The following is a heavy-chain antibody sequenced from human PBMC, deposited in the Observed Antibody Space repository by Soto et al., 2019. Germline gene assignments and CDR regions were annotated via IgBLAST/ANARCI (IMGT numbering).Heavy chain of an antibody. CDR1: GGSFSGYQ. CDR2: INDSGNI. D-gene: IGHD3-10*01. Sequence: QVQLQQWGAGLLKPSETLSLTCAVYGGSFSGYQWSWIRQTPGKGLEWIGEINDSGNINYNPSLKSRVTIFLDTPKKQISLKLSSVTAADTAVYYCARGLILWFGELSRRGGYYYYMDGWARGPRSSSP. V-gene: IGHV4-34*01. CDR3: ARGLILWFGELSRRGGYYYYMDG. J-gene: IGHJ6*03.